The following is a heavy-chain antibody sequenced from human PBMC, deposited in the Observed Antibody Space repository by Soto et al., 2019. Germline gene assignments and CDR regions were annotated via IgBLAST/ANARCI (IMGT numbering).Heavy chain of an antibody. J-gene: IGHJ6*02. CDR3: ARNFNYYDSSGYYYYYGMDV. V-gene: IGHV4-31*02. D-gene: IGHD3-22*01. Sequence: SETRSLTWTVSGGSISRGGYYWIWIRQHPGKGLDWIGYIYYSGSTYYNPSLKSRVTISVDTSKNQFSLKLSSVTAADTAVYYCARNFNYYDSSGYYYYYGMDVWGQGTTVTVSS. CDR1: GGSISRGGYY. CDR2: IYYSGST.